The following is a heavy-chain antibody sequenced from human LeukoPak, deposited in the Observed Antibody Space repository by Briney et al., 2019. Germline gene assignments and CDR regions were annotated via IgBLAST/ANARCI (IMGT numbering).Heavy chain of an antibody. J-gene: IGHJ4*02. CDR3: ARGKHSGDHY. D-gene: IGHD5-24*01. V-gene: IGHV3-13*01. CDR2: IGTAGDT. Sequence: GGSLRLSCAASGFTFSSYDMHWVRQATGKGLEWVSAIGTAGDTYYPGSVKGRFTISRDNSKNTLYLQMNSLRAEDTAVYYCARGKHSGDHYWGQGTLVTVSS. CDR1: GFTFSSYD.